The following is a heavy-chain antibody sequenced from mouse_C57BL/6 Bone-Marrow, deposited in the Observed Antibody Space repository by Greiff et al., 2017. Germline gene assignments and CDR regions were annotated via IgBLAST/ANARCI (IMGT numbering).Heavy chain of an antibody. CDR2: IHPNSGST. D-gene: IGHD1-1*01. J-gene: IGHJ1*03. V-gene: IGHV1-64*01. CDR1: GYPFTSYW. CDR3: ARSGYYYGSSFWYFDV. Sequence: QVQLQQPGAELVKPGASVKLSCKASGYPFTSYWMHWVKQRPGQGLEWIGMIHPNSGSTNYNEKFKSKATLTVDKSSSTAYMQLSSLTSEDSAVYYCARSGYYYGSSFWYFDVWGTGTTVTVSS.